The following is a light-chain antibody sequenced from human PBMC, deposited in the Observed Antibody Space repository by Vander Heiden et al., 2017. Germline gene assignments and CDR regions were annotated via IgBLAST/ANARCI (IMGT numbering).Light chain of an antibody. CDR2: SNN. J-gene: IGLJ2*01. CDR3: AVWDDSLSGWV. Sequence: QSVLTQPPSASGTPGQRVTISCSGSSSNIGSNYVYWYQQVPGTAPKLLIVSNNQRPSGVPDRFSGSKSGTSASLEISGLRSEDEADDYCAVWDDSLSGWVFGGGTKLTVL. V-gene: IGLV1-47*02. CDR1: SSNIGSNY.